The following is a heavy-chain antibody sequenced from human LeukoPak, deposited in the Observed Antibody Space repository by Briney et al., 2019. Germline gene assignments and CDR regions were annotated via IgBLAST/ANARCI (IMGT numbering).Heavy chain of an antibody. J-gene: IGHJ3*02. V-gene: IGHV1-2*02. CDR2: INPNSGGT. D-gene: IGHD2-2*01. CDR1: GYTFTGYY. Sequence: ASVKVSCKASGYTFTGYYMHWVRQAPGQGLEWMGWINPNSGGTNYAQKFQGRVTMTRDTSTSTAYMELRSLRSDDTAVYYCARDHDIVVVPAARDAFDIWGQGTMVTVSS. CDR3: ARDHDIVVVPAARDAFDI.